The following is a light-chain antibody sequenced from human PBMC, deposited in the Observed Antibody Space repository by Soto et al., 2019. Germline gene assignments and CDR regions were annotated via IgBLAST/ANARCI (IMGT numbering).Light chain of an antibody. Sequence: DIQMTQSPSSLSASVGDRVTITCRASQTIKTYLNWYQHKPGKAPNLLIHDATTLQTGVPSRFSGSGSGTDFTLTISSLQPEDFATSYCQQSFVTPRTFGQGTKVDIK. J-gene: IGKJ1*01. CDR3: QQSFVTPRT. CDR1: QTIKTY. V-gene: IGKV1-39*01. CDR2: DAT.